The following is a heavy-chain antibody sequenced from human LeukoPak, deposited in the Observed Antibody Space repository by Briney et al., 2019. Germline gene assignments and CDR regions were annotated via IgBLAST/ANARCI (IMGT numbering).Heavy chain of an antibody. CDR2: IYHSGST. CDR1: GYSISSGYY. D-gene: IGHD3-22*01. Sequence: PSGTLTLTCAVSGYSISSGYYWGWIRQPPGKGLEWIGSIYHSGSTYYNPSLKSRVTISVDTSKTQFSLKLSSVTAADTAVYYCARVGITMIVVVIDYWGQGTLVTVSS. V-gene: IGHV4-38-2*01. CDR3: ARVGITMIVVVIDY. J-gene: IGHJ4*02.